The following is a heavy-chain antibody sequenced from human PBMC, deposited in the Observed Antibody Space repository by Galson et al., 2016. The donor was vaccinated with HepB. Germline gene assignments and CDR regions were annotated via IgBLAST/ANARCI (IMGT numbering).Heavy chain of an antibody. Sequence: SVKVSCKASGYIFSSYGFSWVRQAPGQGLEWMGWISADTGKTVYAKKFQGRVTLNIDTSTTTAHLDLRSLRSDDTAVYYCARDLAWGTGTTHTGFDSWMDVWGQGTTVTISS. CDR1: GYIFSSYG. CDR3: ARDLAWGTGTTHTGFDSWMDV. CDR2: ISADTGKT. D-gene: IGHD1/OR15-1a*01. J-gene: IGHJ6*02. V-gene: IGHV1-18*01.